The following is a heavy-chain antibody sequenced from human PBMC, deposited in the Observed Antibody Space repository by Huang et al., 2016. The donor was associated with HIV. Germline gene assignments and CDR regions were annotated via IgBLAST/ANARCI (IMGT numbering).Heavy chain of an antibody. J-gene: IGHJ4*02. CDR3: ARAPATHSVFFY. Sequence: QVQLQESGPGLVKPSQTLSLTCTVSGDSIRSGGYYWTWIRQSPAKGLELIGYIYYSGSSYYNPSLKSRVSISIDAFKNRVSLKLKSVTVADTAVYYCARAPATHSVFFYWGQGTLVTVSA. CDR1: GDSIRSGGYY. V-gene: IGHV4-30-4*08. CDR2: IYYSGSS. D-gene: IGHD3-3*01.